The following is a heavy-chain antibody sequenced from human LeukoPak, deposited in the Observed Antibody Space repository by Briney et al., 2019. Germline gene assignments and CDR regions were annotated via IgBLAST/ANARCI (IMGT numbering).Heavy chain of an antibody. V-gene: IGHV3-30*03. CDR3: ARNDFWSGYSPYYYYYMDV. J-gene: IGHJ6*03. CDR2: ISYDGSNK. D-gene: IGHD3-3*01. CDR1: GFTFSSYG. Sequence: PGGSLRLSCAASGFTFSSYGMHWVRQAPGKGLEWVAVISYDGSNKYYADSVKGRFTISRDNSKNTLYLQMNSLRAEDTAVYYCARNDFWSGYSPYYYYYMDVRGKGTTVTVSS.